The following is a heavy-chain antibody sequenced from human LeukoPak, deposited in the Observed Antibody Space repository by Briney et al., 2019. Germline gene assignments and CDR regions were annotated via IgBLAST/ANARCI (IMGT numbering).Heavy chain of an antibody. CDR3: AKDHVRYSYGLDY. Sequence: GGSLRLSCAASGFTFSSYAMSWVRQAPGKVLEWVSAISGSGGSTYYADSVKGRFTISRDNSKNTLYLQMNSLRAEDTAVYYCAKDHVRYSYGLDYWGQGTLVTVSS. D-gene: IGHD5-18*01. CDR1: GFTFSSYA. J-gene: IGHJ4*02. V-gene: IGHV3-23*01. CDR2: ISGSGGST.